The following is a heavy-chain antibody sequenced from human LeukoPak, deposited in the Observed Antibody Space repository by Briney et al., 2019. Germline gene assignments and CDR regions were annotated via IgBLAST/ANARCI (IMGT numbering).Heavy chain of an antibody. J-gene: IGHJ4*02. Sequence: GGSLRLSCAASGFTFGDYAMHWVRQVPGKGLEWVSLISRDGDTTYYADSVKGRFTISRDNAKNSLYLQMNSLRAEDTAVYYCARIGYCSSTSCYTHLFDYWGQGTLVTVSS. CDR2: ISRDGDTT. CDR3: ARIGYCSSTSCYTHLFDY. CDR1: GFTFGDYA. V-gene: IGHV3-43*02. D-gene: IGHD2-2*02.